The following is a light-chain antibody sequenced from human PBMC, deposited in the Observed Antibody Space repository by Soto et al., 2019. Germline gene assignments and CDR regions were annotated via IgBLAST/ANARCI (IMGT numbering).Light chain of an antibody. CDR3: QQLNSYPLT. Sequence: DIQMTQSPSTLSASVGDRGTMPCRASQSSSSWLAWYQQRLGKPPKLLIYDASSLESGVPSRFRGTGSGTECTLTITRLQPEDFETYYCQQLNSYPLTFGGGTKVDIK. CDR1: QSSSSW. CDR2: DAS. V-gene: IGKV1-5*01. J-gene: IGKJ4*01.